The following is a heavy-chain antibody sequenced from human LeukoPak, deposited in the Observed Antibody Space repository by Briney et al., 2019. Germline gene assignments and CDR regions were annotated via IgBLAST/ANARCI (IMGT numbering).Heavy chain of an antibody. J-gene: IGHJ4*02. D-gene: IGHD4-17*01. Sequence: SETLSLTCAVSGGSLSGYYWSWVRQPPGKGLERIGEINHSGSTNYNASLTSRVPISVDTSKNQFSLKLSSVNAGDTAVYYCARALWDYGDYVSVYWGQGTLVTVSS. V-gene: IGHV4-34*01. CDR3: ARALWDYGDYVSVY. CDR1: GGSLSGYY. CDR2: INHSGST.